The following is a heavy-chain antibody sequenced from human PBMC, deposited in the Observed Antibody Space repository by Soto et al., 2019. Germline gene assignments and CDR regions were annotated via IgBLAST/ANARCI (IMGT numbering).Heavy chain of an antibody. Sequence: SETLSLTCAISWGSVTSNTATWNWVRQSPSRGLEWLGRTYYRSNWNFDYALSVKSRITINPDTSKNQFSLQLNSLTPEDTAVYYCAGELDIHHGLGYWGPGTSVTVSS. D-gene: IGHD3-3*02. CDR1: WGSVTSNTAT. V-gene: IGHV6-1*01. CDR3: AGELDIHHGLGY. J-gene: IGHJ4*02. CDR2: TYYRSNWNF.